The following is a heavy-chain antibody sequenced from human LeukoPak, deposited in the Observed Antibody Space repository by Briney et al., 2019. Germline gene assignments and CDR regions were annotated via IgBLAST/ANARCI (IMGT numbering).Heavy chain of an antibody. J-gene: IGHJ5*02. V-gene: IGHV3-66*01. CDR2: IYSGGST. CDR1: GFTVSGNY. Sequence: PGGSLRLSCAASGFTVSGNYMSWVRQARGKGLAWVSVIYSGGSTYYADSVKGRFTISRDNSKNTLYLQMNSLRVEDTAVYYCAKNDYGFWFDPWGQGTLVTVSS. CDR3: AKNDYGFWFDP. D-gene: IGHD4-17*01.